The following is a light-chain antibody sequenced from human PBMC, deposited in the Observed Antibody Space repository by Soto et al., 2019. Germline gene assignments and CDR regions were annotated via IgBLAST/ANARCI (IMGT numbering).Light chain of an antibody. J-gene: IGKJ3*01. CDR1: QDILSW. V-gene: IGKV1-12*01. Sequence: DIQMTQSPSSVSASVGDRVTITCRASQDILSWLAWYQQKPGEAHRLLIYASSNLQSGVPSRFSGRGSGTVFTLTISSLQPEDFATYYCQQANSFPITFGPGTRLDIK. CDR2: ASS. CDR3: QQANSFPIT.